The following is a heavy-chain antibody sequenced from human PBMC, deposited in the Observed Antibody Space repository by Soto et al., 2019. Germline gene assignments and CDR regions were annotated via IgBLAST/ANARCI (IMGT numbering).Heavy chain of an antibody. CDR2: ISGSGGST. J-gene: IGHJ4*02. V-gene: IGHV3-23*01. Sequence: GGSLRLSCAASGFTFSSYAMSWVRQAPGKGLEWVSAISGSGGSTYYADSVKGRFTISRDNSKNRLYLQMNSLRAEDTAVYYCAKLNHYGSGSYLPYFDYWGQGTLVTVSS. CDR3: AKLNHYGSGSYLPYFDY. CDR1: GFTFSSYA. D-gene: IGHD3-10*01.